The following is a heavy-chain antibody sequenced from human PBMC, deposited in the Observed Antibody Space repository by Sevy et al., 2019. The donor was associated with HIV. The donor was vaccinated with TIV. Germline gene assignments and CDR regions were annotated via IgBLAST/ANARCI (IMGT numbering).Heavy chain of an antibody. CDR1: GFTVSSNY. CDR3: AIGSVSLVIAKDAFHI. CDR2: IYSEGTK. J-gene: IGHJ3*02. Sequence: GGSLRLSCAASGFTVSSNYMIWVRQAPGKGLEWVSLIYSEGTKNYADSVKGRFTISRDNSKNTLYLQMTSLRAEDTAVHYCAIGSVSLVIAKDAFHIWGQGTMVTVSS. V-gene: IGHV3-53*01. D-gene: IGHD2-21*01.